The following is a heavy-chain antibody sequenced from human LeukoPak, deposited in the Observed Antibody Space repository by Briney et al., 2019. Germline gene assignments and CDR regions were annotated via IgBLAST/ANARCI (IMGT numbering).Heavy chain of an antibody. CDR2: IIPIFGTA. Sequence: GASVKVSCKASGGTFSSYAISWVRQAPGQGLEWMGGIIPIFGTANYAQKFQGRVTITTDESTSTAYMELSSLRSEDTAVYYCAGLVGARLDDAFAIWGQGTMVTVPS. J-gene: IGHJ3*02. V-gene: IGHV1-69*05. D-gene: IGHD1-26*01. CDR3: AGLVGARLDDAFAI. CDR1: GGTFSSYA.